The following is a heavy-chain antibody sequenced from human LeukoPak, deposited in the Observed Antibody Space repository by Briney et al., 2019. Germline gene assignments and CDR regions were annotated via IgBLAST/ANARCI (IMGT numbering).Heavy chain of an antibody. CDR3: ARGPGYSSSSLHYYGMDV. CDR1: GFTFSSYS. D-gene: IGHD6-6*01. J-gene: IGHJ6*02. V-gene: IGHV3-21*01. CDR2: ISSSSSYI. Sequence: PGGSLRLSCAASGFTFSSYSMNWVRQAPGKGLEWVSSISSSSSYIYYADSVKGRFTISRDNAKNSLYLQMNSLGAEDTAVYYCARGPGYSSSSLHYYGMDVWGQGTTVTVSS.